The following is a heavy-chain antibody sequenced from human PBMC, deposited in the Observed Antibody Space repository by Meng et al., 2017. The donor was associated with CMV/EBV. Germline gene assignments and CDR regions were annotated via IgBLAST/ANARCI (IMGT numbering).Heavy chain of an antibody. CDR2: ISSSSSYI. J-gene: IGHJ6*02. Sequence: GESLKISCAASGFTFSSYSMNWVRQAPGKGLEWVSSISSSSSYIYYADSVKGRFTISRDNAKNSLYLQMNSLRAEDTAVYYCARVLAGYSSSWPNLLYYYYYGMDVWGQGTTVTVS. V-gene: IGHV3-21*01. CDR3: ARVLAGYSSSWPNLLYYYYYGMDV. CDR1: GFTFSSYS. D-gene: IGHD6-13*01.